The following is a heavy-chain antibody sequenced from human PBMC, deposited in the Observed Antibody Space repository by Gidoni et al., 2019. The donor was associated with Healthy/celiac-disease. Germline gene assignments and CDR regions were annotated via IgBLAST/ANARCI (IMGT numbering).Heavy chain of an antibody. J-gene: IGHJ4*02. Sequence: EVQLLESGGGLVQPGGSLRLSCAASGFTFSSYAMSWVRQAPGKGLGWVSAISGSGGSTYYADSVKGRFTISRDNSKNTLYLQMNSLRAEDTAVYYCAKPIVVVVAATPGLDYWGQGTLVTVSS. CDR3: AKPIVVVVAATPGLDY. D-gene: IGHD2-15*01. V-gene: IGHV3-23*01. CDR1: GFTFSSYA. CDR2: ISGSGGST.